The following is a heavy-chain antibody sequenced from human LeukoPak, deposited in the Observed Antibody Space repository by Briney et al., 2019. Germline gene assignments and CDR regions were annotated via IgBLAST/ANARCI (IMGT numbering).Heavy chain of an antibody. CDR1: GYTFTSYY. Sequence: ASVKVSCKASGYTFTSYYMHWVRQAPGQGLEWMGWINPNSGGTNYAQKFQGWVTMTRDTSISTAYMELSRLRSDDTAVYYCARAGMTTVTPLGYWGQGPLVTVSS. V-gene: IGHV1-2*04. CDR2: INPNSGGT. CDR3: ARAGMTTVTPLGY. J-gene: IGHJ4*02. D-gene: IGHD4-17*01.